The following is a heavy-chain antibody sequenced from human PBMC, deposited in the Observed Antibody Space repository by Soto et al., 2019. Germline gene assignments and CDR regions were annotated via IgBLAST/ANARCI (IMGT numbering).Heavy chain of an antibody. CDR2: INAGNGNT. J-gene: IGHJ5*02. V-gene: IGHV1-3*01. Sequence: ASVKVSCKASGYTFTSYAMHWVRQAPGQRLEWMGWINAGNGNTKYSQKFQGRVAITRDTSASTAYMELSSLRSEDTAVYYCARDIAARWFDPWGQGTLVTVSS. CDR1: GYTFTSYA. D-gene: IGHD6-6*01. CDR3: ARDIAARWFDP.